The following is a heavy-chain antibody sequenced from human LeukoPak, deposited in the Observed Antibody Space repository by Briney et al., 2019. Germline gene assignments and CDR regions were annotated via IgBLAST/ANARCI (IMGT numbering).Heavy chain of an antibody. CDR1: GGSFSGYY. CDR3: ARDSGSIAYPKFDY. J-gene: IGHJ4*02. Sequence: SETLSLTCAVYGGSFSGYYWSWIRQPPGKGLEWIGEINHSGSANYNPSLKSRVTISVDTSKNQFSLKLSSVTAADTAVYYCARDSGSIAYPKFDYWGQGTLVTVSS. CDR2: INHSGSA. D-gene: IGHD1-26*01. V-gene: IGHV4-34*01.